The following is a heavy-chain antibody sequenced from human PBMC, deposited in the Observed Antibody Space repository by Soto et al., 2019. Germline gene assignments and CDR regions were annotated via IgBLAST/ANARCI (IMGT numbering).Heavy chain of an antibody. Sequence: QVQLVQSGAEVKKPGSSVKVSCKASGGTFSTYAISWVRQAPGQGLEWMGGVIPIFDTVNYAQRFQGRVTITADESTTTAYMELSSLGSEDTAVYYCAADVGATARGFDYWGQGTLVTVSS. CDR2: VIPIFDTV. D-gene: IGHD1-26*01. CDR1: GGTFSTYA. CDR3: AADVGATARGFDY. J-gene: IGHJ4*02. V-gene: IGHV1-69*01.